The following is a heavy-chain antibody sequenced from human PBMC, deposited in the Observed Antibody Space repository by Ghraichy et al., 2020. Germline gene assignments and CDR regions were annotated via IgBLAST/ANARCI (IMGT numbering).Heavy chain of an antibody. CDR1: GFTFSSYW. CDR2: IKQDGSEK. D-gene: IGHD3-22*01. CDR3: ARGLPYYYDSSGSFRY. Sequence: GGSLRLSCAASGFTFSSYWMSWVRQAPGKGLEWVANIKQDGSEKYYVDSVKGRFTISRDNAKNSLYLQMNSLRAEDTAVYYCARGLPYYYDSSGSFRYWGQGTLVTVSS. V-gene: IGHV3-7*01. J-gene: IGHJ4*02.